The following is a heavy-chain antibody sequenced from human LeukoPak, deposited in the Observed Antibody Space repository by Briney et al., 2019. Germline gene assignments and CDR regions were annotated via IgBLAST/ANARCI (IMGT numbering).Heavy chain of an antibody. CDR1: GGSISSGGYY. D-gene: IGHD3-3*01. V-gene: IGHV4-31*03. CDR3: ASSSSITIFGVLISGAAFDI. J-gene: IGHJ3*02. CDR2: IYYSGST. Sequence: PSETLSLTCTVSGGSISSGGYYWSWIRQHPGKGLEWIGYIYYSGSTYYNPSLKSRVTISVDTSKNQFSLKLSSVTAADTAVYYCASSSSITIFGVLISGAAFDIWGQGTMVTVSS.